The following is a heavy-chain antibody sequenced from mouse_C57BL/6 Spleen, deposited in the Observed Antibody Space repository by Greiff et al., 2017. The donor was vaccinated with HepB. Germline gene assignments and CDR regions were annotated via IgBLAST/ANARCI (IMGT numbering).Heavy chain of an antibody. Sequence: EVKLEESGGDLVKPGGSLKLSCAASGFTFSSYGMSWVRQTPDKRLEWVATISSGGSYTYYPDSVKGRFTISRDNAKNTLYLQMSSLKSEDTAMYYCARDSMGAMDYWGQGTSVTVSS. V-gene: IGHV5-6*02. CDR3: ARDSMGAMDY. CDR1: GFTFSSYG. J-gene: IGHJ4*01. CDR2: ISSGGSYT.